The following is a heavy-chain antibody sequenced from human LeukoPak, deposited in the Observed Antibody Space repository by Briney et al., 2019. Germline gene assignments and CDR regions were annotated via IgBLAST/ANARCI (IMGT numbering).Heavy chain of an antibody. CDR1: GGSLSSHY. V-gene: IGHV4-4*07. J-gene: IGHJ5*02. CDR2: IYTSGST. D-gene: IGHD4-17*01. CDR3: ARSADYGVYNWFDP. Sequence: PSETLSLTCSVSGGSLSSHYWSWMRQSAGKGLEWIGRIYTSGSTHYNPPLKSRVTMSIDMSKNQFSLKLTSVTAADTAVYYCARSADYGVYNWFDPWGQGTLVTVSS.